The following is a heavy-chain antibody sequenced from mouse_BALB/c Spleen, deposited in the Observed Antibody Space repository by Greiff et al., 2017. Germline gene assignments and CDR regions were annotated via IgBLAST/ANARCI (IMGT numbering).Heavy chain of an antibody. CDR2: ILPGSGST. Sequence: QVQLKESGAELMKPGASVKISCKATGYTFSSYWIEWVKQRPGHGLEWIGEILPGSGSTNYNEKFKGKATFTADTSSNTAYMQLSSLTSEDSAVYYCARSLYDYVTGYAMDYWGQGTSVTVSS. V-gene: IGHV1-9*01. D-gene: IGHD2-4*01. CDR3: ARSLYDYVTGYAMDY. CDR1: GYTFSSYW. J-gene: IGHJ4*01.